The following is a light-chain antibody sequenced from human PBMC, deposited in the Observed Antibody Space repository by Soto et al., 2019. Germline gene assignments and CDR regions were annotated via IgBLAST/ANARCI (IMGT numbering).Light chain of an antibody. CDR3: QQSYTALSIT. CDR1: ESINRH. J-gene: IGKJ5*01. CDR2: AAS. V-gene: IGKV1-39*01. Sequence: DIQMTQSPSSLSASVGDRVTITCRASESINRHLNWYQQQPGKAPKLLIYAASSLQNGVPSRFRGGGSGTDFTLILPNLQPEDFATYSCQQSYTALSITFGQGTRLEIK.